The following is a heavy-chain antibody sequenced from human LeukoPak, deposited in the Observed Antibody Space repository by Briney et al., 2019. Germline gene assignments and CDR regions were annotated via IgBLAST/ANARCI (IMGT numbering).Heavy chain of an antibody. CDR3: ASDGYSSSWYYYYYYGMDV. D-gene: IGHD6-13*01. CDR2: ISAYSGNT. V-gene: IGHV1-18*01. CDR1: GYTFTSNG. J-gene: IGHJ6*02. Sequence: ASVKVSCKASGYTFTSNGISWVRQAPGQGLEWMGWISAYSGNTNYAQKLQGRVTMTTDTSTSTAYMELRSLRSDDTAVYYCASDGYSSSWYYYYYYGMDVWGQGTTVTVSS.